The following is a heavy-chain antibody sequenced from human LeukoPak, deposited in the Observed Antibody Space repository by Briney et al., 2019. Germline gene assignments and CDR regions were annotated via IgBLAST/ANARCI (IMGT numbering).Heavy chain of an antibody. J-gene: IGHJ1*01. V-gene: IGHV3-11*01. Sequence: GGSLRLSCAASGFTFSDYYMSWIRQAPGKGLEWVSYISSSGSTIYYADSVKGRFTISRDNAKNSLYLQMNSLRAEDTAVYYCARALPETTTRAEYFQHWGQGTLVTVSS. D-gene: IGHD4-11*01. CDR1: GFTFSDYY. CDR3: ARALPETTTRAEYFQH. CDR2: ISSSGSTI.